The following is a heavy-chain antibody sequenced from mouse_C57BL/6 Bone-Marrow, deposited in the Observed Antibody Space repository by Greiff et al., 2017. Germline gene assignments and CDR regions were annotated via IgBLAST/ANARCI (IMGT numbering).Heavy chain of an antibody. V-gene: IGHV5-9*01. J-gene: IGHJ1*03. CDR3: ARRGAAGYFDV. CDR1: GFTFSSYT. Sequence: EVMLVESGGGLVKPGGSLKLSCAASGFTFSSYTMSWVRQTPEKRLGWVATISGGGGNTYYPDSVKGRFTISRDNAKNTLYLQMSSLRSEDTALYYCARRGAAGYFDVWGTGTTVTVSS. D-gene: IGHD6-1*01. CDR2: ISGGGGNT.